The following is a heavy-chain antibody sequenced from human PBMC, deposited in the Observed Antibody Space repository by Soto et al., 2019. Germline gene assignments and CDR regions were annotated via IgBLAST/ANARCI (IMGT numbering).Heavy chain of an antibody. CDR3: ARGPYYYDSSGSHDAFDI. D-gene: IGHD3-22*01. CDR2: ISSNGGST. J-gene: IGHJ3*02. V-gene: IGHV3-64*01. CDR1: GFTFSSYA. Sequence: GALRLSCAASGFTFSSYAMHWVRQAPGKGLEYVSAISSNGGSTYYANSVKGRFTISRDNSKNTLYLQMGSLRAEDMAVYYCARGPYYYDSSGSHDAFDIWGQGTMVTVSS.